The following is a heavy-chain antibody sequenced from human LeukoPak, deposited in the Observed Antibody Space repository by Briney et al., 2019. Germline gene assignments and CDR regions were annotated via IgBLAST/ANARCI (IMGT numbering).Heavy chain of an antibody. V-gene: IGHV1-69*06. D-gene: IGHD6-19*01. CDR3: ASAARIAVASTHFDY. Sequence: EASVKVSCKASGGTFSSYAISWVRQAPGQGLEWMGGIIPIFGTANYAQKFQGRVTITADKSTSTAYMELSSLRSEDTAVYYCASAARIAVASTHFDYWGQGTLVTVSS. CDR2: IIPIFGTA. CDR1: GGTFSSYA. J-gene: IGHJ4*02.